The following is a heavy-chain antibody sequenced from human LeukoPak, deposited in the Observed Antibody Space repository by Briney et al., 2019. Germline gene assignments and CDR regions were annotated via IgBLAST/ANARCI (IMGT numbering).Heavy chain of an antibody. CDR3: AKVGETTVTIYYYYGMDV. Sequence: GGSLRLSCAASGFSFSSHAMSWVRQAPGKGLEWVAAISGSGGSTYHADSVRGRFTVSRDNSKNTLYLQMNSLRAEDTAIYYCAKVGETTVTIYYYYGMDVWGQGTTVTVSS. J-gene: IGHJ6*02. CDR2: ISGSGGST. D-gene: IGHD4-17*01. CDR1: GFSFSSHA. V-gene: IGHV3-23*01.